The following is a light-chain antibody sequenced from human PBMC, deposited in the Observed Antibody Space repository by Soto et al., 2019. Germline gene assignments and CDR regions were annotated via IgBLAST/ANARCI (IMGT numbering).Light chain of an antibody. CDR2: DVS. J-gene: IGKJ1*01. V-gene: IGKV1-5*01. CDR1: QSISSW. CDR3: QQYNSYS. Sequence: DIQMTQSPSTLSASVGDRVTITCRASQSISSWLAWYQQKPGKAPKLLIYDVSSLESGVPSRFSGSGSGTEFTLTISGLQPDDFATYYCQQYNSYSFGQGTKVDI.